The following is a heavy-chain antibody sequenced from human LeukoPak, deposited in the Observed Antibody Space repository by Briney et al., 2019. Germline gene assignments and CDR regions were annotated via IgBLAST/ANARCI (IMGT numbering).Heavy chain of an antibody. V-gene: IGHV5-10-1*01. CDR2: IDPSDSYT. CDR1: GYNFASHW. Sequence: GESLQISCKGSGYNFASHWINWVRQMPGKGLEWMGRIDPSDSYTNYSPSFQGHVTISSDKSISTAYLQWSSLKASDTAMYYCARESPGTTPGGDYWGQGTLVTVSS. CDR3: ARESPGTTPGGDY. D-gene: IGHD1-7*01. J-gene: IGHJ4*02.